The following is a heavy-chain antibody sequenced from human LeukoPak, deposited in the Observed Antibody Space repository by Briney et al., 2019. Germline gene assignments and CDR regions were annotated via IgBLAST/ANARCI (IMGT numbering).Heavy chain of an antibody. CDR1: GFSLRTRGMC. Sequence: ESGPTLVNPTQTLTLTCTFSGFSLRTRGMCVSWIRQPPGKALEWLALIDWDDDKYYSTSLKTRLTISKDTSKNQVVLTMTNMDPVDTATYYCARIRYGSGSYHFDYWGQGTLVTVSS. D-gene: IGHD3-10*01. CDR3: ARIRYGSGSYHFDY. J-gene: IGHJ4*02. V-gene: IGHV2-70*01. CDR2: IDWDDDK.